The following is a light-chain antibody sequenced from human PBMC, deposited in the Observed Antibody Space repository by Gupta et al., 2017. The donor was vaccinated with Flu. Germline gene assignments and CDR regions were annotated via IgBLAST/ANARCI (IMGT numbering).Light chain of an antibody. Sequence: EIVLTQSPATLSLPPGERATLSCRASQSVSSYLAWYQQKPGQAPRLLIYDASNRATGIPARFSGSGSGTDFTLTISSLEPEDFAVYYCQQRSNWPPWSFGQGTKLEIK. CDR3: QQRSNWPPWS. CDR1: QSVSSY. V-gene: IGKV3-11*01. CDR2: DAS. J-gene: IGKJ2*04.